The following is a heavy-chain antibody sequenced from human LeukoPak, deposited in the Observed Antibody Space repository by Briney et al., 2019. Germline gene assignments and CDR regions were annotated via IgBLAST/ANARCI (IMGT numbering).Heavy chain of an antibody. J-gene: IGHJ4*02. Sequence: GGSLRLSCAASGFTFSSYSMNWFRQAPGKGLEWVSYLSRSSSAIYYADSVKGRFTISRDNAKNSLYLQMNSLRAEDAAVYYCAKRPMVRGREYFDYWGQGTLVTVSS. CDR3: AKRPMVRGREYFDY. V-gene: IGHV3-48*04. CDR2: LSRSSSAI. CDR1: GFTFSSYS. D-gene: IGHD3-10*01.